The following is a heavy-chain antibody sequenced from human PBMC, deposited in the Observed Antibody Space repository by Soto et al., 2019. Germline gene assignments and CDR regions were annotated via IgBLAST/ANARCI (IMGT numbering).Heavy chain of an antibody. Sequence: QVQLVQSGAEVKKPGSSVKVSCEAPGGTFDHAAITWVRQAPGQGLEWMGGINPMFNSTHYAQKFQGRVTITADAATNTAFMELRRLRSDDTAVYYCARQIFAADYWGQGTLLIVSS. V-gene: IGHV1-69*01. CDR2: INPMFNST. J-gene: IGHJ4*02. D-gene: IGHD3-9*01. CDR3: ARQIFAADY. CDR1: GGTFDHAA.